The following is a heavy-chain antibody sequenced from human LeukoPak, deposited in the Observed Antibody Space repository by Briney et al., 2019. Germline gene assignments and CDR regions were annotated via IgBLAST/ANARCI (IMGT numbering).Heavy chain of an antibody. Sequence: PSETLSLICTVSGGSISSYYWSWIRQPAGKGLEWIGRINISGSTNYNPSLKSRVTISVDTSKNQFSLKLSSVTAADTAVYYCARHRPTYYYGSGSYYNVAYMDVWGKGTTVTISS. CDR2: INISGST. D-gene: IGHD3-10*01. J-gene: IGHJ6*03. CDR1: GGSISSYY. V-gene: IGHV4-4*07. CDR3: ARHRPTYYYGSGSYYNVAYMDV.